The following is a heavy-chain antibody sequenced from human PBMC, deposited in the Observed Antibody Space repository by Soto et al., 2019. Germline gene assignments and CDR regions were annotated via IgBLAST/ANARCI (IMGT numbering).Heavy chain of an antibody. CDR2: ISSSSSTM. CDR1: GFTFSSYS. J-gene: IGHJ6*03. V-gene: IGHV3-48*01. Sequence: GGSLRLSCAASGFTFSSYSMNWVRQAPGKGLEWVSYISSSSSTMYYADSVKGRFTISRDNAKNSLYLQMNSLRAEDTAVYYCARDPRAFTISGVVTKALDYMDVWGKGTTVTVSS. CDR3: ARDPRAFTISGVVTKALDYMDV. D-gene: IGHD3-3*01.